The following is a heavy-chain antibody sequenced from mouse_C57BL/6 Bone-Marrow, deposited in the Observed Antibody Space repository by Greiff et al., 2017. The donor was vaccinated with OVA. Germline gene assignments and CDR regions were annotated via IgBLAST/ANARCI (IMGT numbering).Heavy chain of an antibody. D-gene: IGHD1-1*01. CDR3: ARAPFYYYGSSGYFDV. Sequence: VQLQQSGPGLVQPSQSLSITCTVSGFSLTSYGVHWVRQSPGKGLEWLGVIWSGGSTDYNAAFISRLSISKDNSKSQVFFKMNSLQADDTAIYYCARAPFYYYGSSGYFDVWGTGTTVTVSS. V-gene: IGHV2-2*01. CDR2: IWSGGST. CDR1: GFSLTSYG. J-gene: IGHJ1*03.